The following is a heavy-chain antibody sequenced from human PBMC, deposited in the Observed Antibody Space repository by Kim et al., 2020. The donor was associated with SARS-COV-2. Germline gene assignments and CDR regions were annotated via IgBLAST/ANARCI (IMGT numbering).Heavy chain of an antibody. CDR2: ISGSGGST. D-gene: IGHD3-22*01. CDR1: GFTFSSYA. Sequence: GGSLRLSCAASGFTFSSYAMSWVRQAPGKGLEWVSAISGSGGSTYYADSVKGRFTISRDNSKNTLYLQMNSLRAEDTAVYYCAKDTEWDTMIVVVIIGGFDYWGQGTLVTVSS. V-gene: IGHV3-23*01. J-gene: IGHJ4*02. CDR3: AKDTEWDTMIVVVIIGGFDY.